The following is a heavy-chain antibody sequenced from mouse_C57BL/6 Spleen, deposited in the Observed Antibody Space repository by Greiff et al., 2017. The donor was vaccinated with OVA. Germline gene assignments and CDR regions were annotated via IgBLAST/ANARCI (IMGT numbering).Heavy chain of an antibody. Sequence: EVKLQESGGGLVKPGGSLKLSCAASGFTFSDYGIHWVRQAPEKGLEWVAYISSVSSTIYYADTVKGRFTISRDNAKNTLFLQMTSLRSEDTAMYYCARQEGYYYGSSLSNWGQGTTLTVSS. CDR2: ISSVSSTI. D-gene: IGHD1-1*01. J-gene: IGHJ2*01. CDR1: GFTFSDYG. CDR3: ARQEGYYYGSSLSN. V-gene: IGHV5-17*01.